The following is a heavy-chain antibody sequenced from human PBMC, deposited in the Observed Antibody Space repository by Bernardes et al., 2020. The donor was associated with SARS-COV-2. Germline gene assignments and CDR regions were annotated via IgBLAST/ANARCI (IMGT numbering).Heavy chain of an antibody. D-gene: IGHD5-18*01. V-gene: IGHV4-39*01. CDR3: ARGGSRATWIQLWFSPPFDY. CDR1: GGSISSTTYY. CDR2: IYYTGNT. J-gene: IGHJ4*02. Sequence: SETLSLTCTVSGGSISSTTYYWGWIRQPPGKGLEWIGSIYYTGNTYYNPSLKSRVTMSVDTSKNQFYLKLSSVTAADTAVYYCARGGSRATWIQLWFSPPFDYWGQGTLVTVSS.